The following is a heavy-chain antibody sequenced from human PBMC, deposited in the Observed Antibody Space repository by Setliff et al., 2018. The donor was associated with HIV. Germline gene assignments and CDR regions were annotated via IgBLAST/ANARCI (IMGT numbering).Heavy chain of an antibody. D-gene: IGHD1-26*01. CDR2: IRGKSDII. V-gene: IGHV3-48*01. Sequence: QPGGSLRLSCVASSGFAFSDNPMNWVRQAPGKGLEWISHIRGKSDIIKYAESVMGRFTISRDNAKNSLYLQMNSLRAEDTAVYYCAREGLVGANDYWGQGTLVTVSS. CDR1: GFAFSDNP. CDR3: AREGLVGANDY. J-gene: IGHJ4*02.